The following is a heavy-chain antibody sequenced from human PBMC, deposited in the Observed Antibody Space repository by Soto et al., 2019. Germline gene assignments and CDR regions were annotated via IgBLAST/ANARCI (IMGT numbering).Heavy chain of an antibody. V-gene: IGHV3-33*01. J-gene: IGHJ4*02. Sequence: QVQLVESGGGVVQPGRSLRLSCAASGFTFSSYGMHWVRQAPGKGLEWVAVIWHDGSNKYYADSVKGRFTISRDNSKNPLYLQMNSLRAEDTAVYYCARDGEGGYSSGPVGYWGQGTLVTVSS. CDR1: GFTFSSYG. CDR3: ARDGEGGYSSGPVGY. CDR2: IWHDGSNK. D-gene: IGHD6-19*01.